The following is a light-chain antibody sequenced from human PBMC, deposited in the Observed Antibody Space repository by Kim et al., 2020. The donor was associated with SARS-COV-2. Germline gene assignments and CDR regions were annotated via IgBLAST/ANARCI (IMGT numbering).Light chain of an antibody. J-gene: IGKJ4*01. V-gene: IGKV1-39*01. CDR2: GAS. CDR3: QQSYRTPLT. CDR1: QIISRY. Sequence: DNVTIPSRQGQIISRYLNWYQQKRGKAPQLRLYGASSWKSGVPSRFSGRESGTNFTHTISSLQPEVFSTYNSQQSYRTPLTSGGGTRVDIK.